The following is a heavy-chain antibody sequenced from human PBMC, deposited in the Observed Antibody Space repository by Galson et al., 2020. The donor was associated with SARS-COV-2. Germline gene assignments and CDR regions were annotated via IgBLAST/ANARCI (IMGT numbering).Heavy chain of an antibody. CDR2: ISYDGSNK. Sequence: TGGSLRLSCAASGFTFSSYAMHWVRQAPGKGLEWVAVISYDGSNKYYADSVKGRFTISRDNSKNTLYLQMNSLRAEDTAVYYCARVVGTYYDFWSGYSGYGMDVWGQGTTVTVSS. J-gene: IGHJ6*02. CDR1: GFTFSSYA. V-gene: IGHV3-30*04. CDR3: ARVVGTYYDFWSGYSGYGMDV. D-gene: IGHD3-3*01.